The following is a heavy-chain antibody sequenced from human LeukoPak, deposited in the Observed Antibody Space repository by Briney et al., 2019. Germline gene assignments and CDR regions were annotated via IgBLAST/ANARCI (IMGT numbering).Heavy chain of an antibody. J-gene: IGHJ3*02. D-gene: IGHD6-13*01. CDR1: GYTFTSYA. Sequence: VSVKVSRKASGYTFTSYAMHWVRQAPGQRLEWMGWINAGNGNTKYSQKFQGRVTITRDTSASTAYMELSSLRSEDTAVYYCARGPIAGAFDIWGQGTMVTVSS. CDR2: INAGNGNT. V-gene: IGHV1-3*01. CDR3: ARGPIAGAFDI.